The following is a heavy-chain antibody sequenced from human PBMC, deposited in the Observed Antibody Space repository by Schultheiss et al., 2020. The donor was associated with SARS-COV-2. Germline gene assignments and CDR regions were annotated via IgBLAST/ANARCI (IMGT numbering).Heavy chain of an antibody. J-gene: IGHJ3*02. CDR3: ARVLGPSGSYVKHAFDI. Sequence: ASVKVSCKASGYTFTSYYMHWVRQAPGQGLEWMGIINPSGGSTSYAQKFQGRVTMTRDTSTSTVYMELSSLRSEDTAVYYCARVLGPSGSYVKHAFDIWGQGTMVTVSS. D-gene: IGHD1-26*01. CDR2: INPSGGST. V-gene: IGHV1-46*01. CDR1: GYTFTSYY.